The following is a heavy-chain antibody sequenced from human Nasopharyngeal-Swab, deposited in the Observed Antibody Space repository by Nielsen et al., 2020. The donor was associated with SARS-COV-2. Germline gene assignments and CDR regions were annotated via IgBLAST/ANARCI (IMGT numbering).Heavy chain of an antibody. Sequence: ASVKVSCKASGYTFTSYYMHWVRQAPGQGLEWMGIINPSGGSTSYAQKFQGRVTMTRDTSTSTVYMKLSSLRSEDTAVYYCARGYCSSTSCYVRGNYFDYWGQGTLVTVSS. CDR1: GYTFTSYY. D-gene: IGHD2-2*01. J-gene: IGHJ4*02. V-gene: IGHV1-46*01. CDR2: INPSGGST. CDR3: ARGYCSSTSCYVRGNYFDY.